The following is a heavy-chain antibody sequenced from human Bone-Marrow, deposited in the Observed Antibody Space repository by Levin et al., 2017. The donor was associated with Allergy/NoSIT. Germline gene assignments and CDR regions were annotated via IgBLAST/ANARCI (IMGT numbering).Heavy chain of an antibody. Sequence: WASVKVSCKASGYIFTDYYIHWVRQAPGQGLEWMGWINPNSGGTKYAQKFQGRVTMTRDTSISTAYVDLSRLRFDDTAVYYCARAIASGGNTYYYYYMDVWGKGTTVTVSS. CDR3: ARAIASGGNTYYYYYMDV. V-gene: IGHV1-2*02. J-gene: IGHJ6*03. CDR1: GYIFTDYY. CDR2: INPNSGGT. D-gene: IGHD3-16*01.